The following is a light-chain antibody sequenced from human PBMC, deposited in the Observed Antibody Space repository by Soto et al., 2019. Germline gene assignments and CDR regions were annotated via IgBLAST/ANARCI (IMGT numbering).Light chain of an antibody. CDR3: QQYYSYPRT. Sequence: DIQMTQSPSTLSASVVDRVTITFRASQSISSWLAWYQQKPGKAPKLLIYAAYNLQSGVPSRFSGSGSGTDFTLTISCLQSEDFATYYCQQYYSYPRTFGQGTKVDIK. V-gene: IGKV1-5*01. CDR1: QSISSW. J-gene: IGKJ1*01. CDR2: AAY.